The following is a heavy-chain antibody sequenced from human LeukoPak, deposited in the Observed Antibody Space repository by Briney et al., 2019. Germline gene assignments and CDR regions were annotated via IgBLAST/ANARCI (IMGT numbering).Heavy chain of an antibody. CDR2: IYPGDSDT. V-gene: IGHV5-51*01. D-gene: IGHD2-15*01. Sequence: GESLKISCKGSGYSFTSYWIGWVRQMPGKGLEWMGIIYPGDSDTRYSPSFQGQVTISADKSISTAYLQWSSLKASDTAMYYCARPKRYCSGGSCPPDAFDIWGQGTMVTVSS. CDR3: ARPKRYCSGGSCPPDAFDI. CDR1: GYSFTSYW. J-gene: IGHJ3*02.